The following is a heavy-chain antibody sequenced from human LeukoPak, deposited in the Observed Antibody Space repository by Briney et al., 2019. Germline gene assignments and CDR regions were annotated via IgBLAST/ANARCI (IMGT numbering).Heavy chain of an antibody. CDR2: IWYDGSNK. D-gene: IGHD3-22*01. J-gene: IGHJ4*02. CDR1: GFTFSSYG. V-gene: IGHV3-33*01. CDR3: ARDRQTYYYDSSGCDY. Sequence: GGSLRLSCAASGFTFSSYGMHWVRQAPGKGLEWVAVIWYDGSNKYYADSVKGRFTISRDNSENTLYLQMNSLRAEDTAVYYCARDRQTYYYDSSGCDYWGQGTLVTVSS.